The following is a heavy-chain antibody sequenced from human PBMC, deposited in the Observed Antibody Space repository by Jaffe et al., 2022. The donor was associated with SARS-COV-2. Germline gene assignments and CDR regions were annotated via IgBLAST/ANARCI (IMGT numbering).Heavy chain of an antibody. D-gene: IGHD2-8*01. Sequence: QLQLQESGPVLVKPSETLSLTCTVSGVSISSSSNYWGWIRQTPGKGLEWIASIYYTGTTYYNPSLKSRVTISVDTSKDQLYLKLTSVTAADTAVYYCARGPEWAYFDPWGQGTLVTVSS. CDR1: GVSISSSSNY. CDR3: ARGPEWAYFDP. J-gene: IGHJ5*02. CDR2: IYYTGTT. V-gene: IGHV4-39*01.